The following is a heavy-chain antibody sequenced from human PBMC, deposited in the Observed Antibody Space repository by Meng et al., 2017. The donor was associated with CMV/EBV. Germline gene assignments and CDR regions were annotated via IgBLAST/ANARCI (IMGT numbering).Heavy chain of an antibody. CDR2: INHSGST. J-gene: IGHJ4*02. Sequence: QVQLQQWGAGLCKPSEHLSLTCAGSCGAFSGYYWSWIRQPPGKGLEWIGEINHSGSTNYNPSLKSRVTISVDTSKNQFSLKLSSVTAADTAVYYCARGVGATGKADYWGQGTLVTVSS. D-gene: IGHD1-26*01. CDR1: CGAFSGYY. CDR3: ARGVGATGKADY. V-gene: IGHV4-34*01.